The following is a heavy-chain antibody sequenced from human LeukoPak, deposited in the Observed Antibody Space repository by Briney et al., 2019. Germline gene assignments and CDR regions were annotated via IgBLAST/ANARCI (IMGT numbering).Heavy chain of an antibody. J-gene: IGHJ4*02. CDR2: INHSGST. CDR3: ASVYDSSGYYPF. D-gene: IGHD3-22*01. Sequence: SETLSLTCAVYGGSFSGYYWSWIRQPPGKGLEWIGEINHSGSTNYNPSLKSRVTILVDTSKNQFSPKLSSVTAADTAVHYCASVYDSSGYYPFWGQGTLVTVSS. CDR1: GGSFSGYY. V-gene: IGHV4-34*01.